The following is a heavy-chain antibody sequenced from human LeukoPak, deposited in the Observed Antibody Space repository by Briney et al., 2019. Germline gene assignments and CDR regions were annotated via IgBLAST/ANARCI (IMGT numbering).Heavy chain of an antibody. CDR3: ATKLSGAAAGTGYFQH. CDR1: GSTVINNN. Sequence: GGSLRLSCAASGSTVINNNWSGFGRLPGRGRRASPVSYSDDRASYADSVKGRFTISRDNSKNTLFLQMNSLRAEDTAMYFCATKLSGAAAGTGYFQHWGQGTLVTVSS. CDR2: SYSDDRA. V-gene: IGHV3-66*01. D-gene: IGHD6-13*01. J-gene: IGHJ1*01.